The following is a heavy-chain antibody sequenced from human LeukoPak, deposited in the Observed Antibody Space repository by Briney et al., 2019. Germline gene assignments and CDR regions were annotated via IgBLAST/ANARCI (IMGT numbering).Heavy chain of an antibody. CDR1: GLTFSNAW. CDR3: VTDSLVLNY. D-gene: IGHD3-16*01. V-gene: IGHV3-15*01. CDR2: VKSKPDGGTI. J-gene: IGHJ4*02. Sequence: GGSLRLSCAASGLTFSNAWMSWVRQAPGKGLEWVGRVKSKPDGGTIDYAAPVKGRFTISRDDSKNTLYLQMSSLKTEDTAMYYCVTDSLVLNYWGQGTLVTVSS.